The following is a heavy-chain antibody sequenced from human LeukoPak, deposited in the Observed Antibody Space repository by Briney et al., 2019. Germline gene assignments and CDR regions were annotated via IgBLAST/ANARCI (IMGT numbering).Heavy chain of an antibody. D-gene: IGHD4-17*01. J-gene: IGHJ4*02. CDR3: ARGNYGDYLTLFDY. CDR1: GFTFSNYW. V-gene: IGHV3-53*01. Sequence: GGSLRLSCEASGFTFSNYWMSWVRQAPGKGLEWVSVIYSGGSTYYADSVKGRFTISRDNSKNTLYLQMNSLRAEDTAVYYCARGNYGDYLTLFDYWGQGTLVTVSS. CDR2: IYSGGST.